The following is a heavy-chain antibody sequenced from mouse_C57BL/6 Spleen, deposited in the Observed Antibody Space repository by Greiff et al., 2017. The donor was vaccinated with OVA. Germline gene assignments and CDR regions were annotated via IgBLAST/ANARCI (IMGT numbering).Heavy chain of an antibody. Sequence: VQLQQSGPELVKPGASVKIPCKASGYTFTDYNMDWVKQSHGKSLEWIGDINPNNGGTIYNQKFKGKATLTVDKSSSTAYMELRSLTSEDTAVYYCARRGSSNWYFDVWGTGTTVTVSS. D-gene: IGHD1-1*01. J-gene: IGHJ1*03. V-gene: IGHV1-18*01. CDR3: ARRGSSNWYFDV. CDR2: INPNNGGT. CDR1: GYTFTDYN.